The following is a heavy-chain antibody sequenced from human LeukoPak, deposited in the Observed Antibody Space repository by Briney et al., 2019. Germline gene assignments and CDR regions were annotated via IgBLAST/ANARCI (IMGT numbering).Heavy chain of an antibody. Sequence: GGSLRLSCAASGFTFSSYAMHWVRQAPGKGLEWVAVISYDGSNKYYADSVKGRFTISRDNSKNTLYLQMNSLRAEDTAVYYCARGRDGYNGYYFDYWGQGTLVTVPS. CDR3: ARGRDGYNGYYFDY. D-gene: IGHD5-24*01. V-gene: IGHV3-30*01. CDR2: ISYDGSNK. J-gene: IGHJ4*02. CDR1: GFTFSSYA.